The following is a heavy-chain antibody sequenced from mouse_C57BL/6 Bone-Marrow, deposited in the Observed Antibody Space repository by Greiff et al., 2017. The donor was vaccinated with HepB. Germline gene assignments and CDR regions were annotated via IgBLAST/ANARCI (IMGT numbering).Heavy chain of an antibody. CDR1: GYTFTDYY. D-gene: IGHD1-1*01. CDR2: INPNNGGT. J-gene: IGHJ4*01. V-gene: IGHV1-26*01. Sequence: VQLQQSGPELVKPGASVKISCKASGYTFTDYYMNWVKQSHGKSLEWIGDINPNNGGTSYNQKFKGKATLTVDKSSSTAYMELRSLTSEDSAVYYCARYILTTVVARYAMDYWGQGTSVTVSS. CDR3: ARYILTTVVARYAMDY.